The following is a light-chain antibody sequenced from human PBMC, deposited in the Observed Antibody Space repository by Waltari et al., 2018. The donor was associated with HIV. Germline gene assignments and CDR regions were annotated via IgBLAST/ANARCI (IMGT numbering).Light chain of an antibody. Sequence: QSALTQPPSASGSPGQSVTISCTGTSSDVGGYKFVSWYQQPPGKAPKLMIYEVNKRPSGVPDRFSGSKSGNTASLTVSGLQAEDEADYYCSSYAGSNNFKVFGGGTKLTVL. CDR3: SSYAGSNNFKV. V-gene: IGLV2-8*01. CDR2: EVN. J-gene: IGLJ2*01. CDR1: SSDVGGYKF.